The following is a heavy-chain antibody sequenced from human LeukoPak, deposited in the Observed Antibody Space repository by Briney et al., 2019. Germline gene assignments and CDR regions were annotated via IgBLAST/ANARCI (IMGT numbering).Heavy chain of an antibody. J-gene: IGHJ3*02. D-gene: IGHD3-22*01. CDR1: GGTFCSYA. V-gene: IGHV1-69*05. Sequence: ASVKVSCKASGGTFCSYAISWVRQAPGQALEWMGGIIPIFGTANYAQKFQGRVTITTDESTSTAYMELSSLRSEDTAVYYSARSYYYDSSGYSLYAFDIWGQGTMVTVSS. CDR3: ARSYYYDSSGYSLYAFDI. CDR2: IIPIFGTA.